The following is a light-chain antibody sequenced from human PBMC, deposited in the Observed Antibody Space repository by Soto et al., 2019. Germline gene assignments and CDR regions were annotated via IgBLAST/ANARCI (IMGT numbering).Light chain of an antibody. CDR2: EVR. V-gene: IGLV2-14*01. CDR1: SSDIGSYNF. Sequence: QSVLTQPASVSGSPRQSITISCTGTSSDIGSYNFVSWYQQHPDKAPNLIVYEVRNRPSGISSRFSGSRSGNTASLTISGLQSEDEGDYYCSAYTARSTLVFGGGTKVTVL. J-gene: IGLJ3*02. CDR3: SAYTARSTLV.